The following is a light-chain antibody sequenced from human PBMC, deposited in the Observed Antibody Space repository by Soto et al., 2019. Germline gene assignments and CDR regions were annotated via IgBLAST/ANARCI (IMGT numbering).Light chain of an antibody. CDR1: QSISSW. J-gene: IGKJ2*01. CDR2: DAS. V-gene: IGKV1-5*01. CDR3: QQYNSYSRT. Sequence: EIQMTQSPSTLSASVGDRVTITCRASQSISSWLAWYQQKPGKAPKLLIYDASSLASGVPSRFSGSGSGTEFTLTISSLQPDDFATYYCQQYNSYSRTFGQGTKLEIK.